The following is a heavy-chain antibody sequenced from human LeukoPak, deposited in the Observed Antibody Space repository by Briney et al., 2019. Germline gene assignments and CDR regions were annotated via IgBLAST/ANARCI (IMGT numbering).Heavy chain of an antibody. CDR2: ISSSSSTI. CDR1: GFTFSSYS. J-gene: IGHJ6*02. V-gene: IGHV3-48*02. D-gene: IGHD4-17*01. Sequence: PGGSLRLSCAASGFTFSSYSMNWVRQAPGKGLEWVSYISSSSSTIYYADSVKGRFTISRDNAKNSLYLQMNSLRDEDTAVYYCARLTVTSAKPYYYYYYGMDVWGQGTTVTVCS. CDR3: ARLTVTSAKPYYYYYYGMDV.